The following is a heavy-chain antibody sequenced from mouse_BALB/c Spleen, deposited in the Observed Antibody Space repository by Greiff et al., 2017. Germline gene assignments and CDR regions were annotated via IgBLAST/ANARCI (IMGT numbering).Heavy chain of an antibody. J-gene: IGHJ3*01. CDR2: INPYNDGT. CDR1: GYTFTSYV. Sequence: EVQLQQSGPELVKPGASVKMSCMASGYTFTSYVMHWVKQKPGQGLEWIGYINPYNDGTKYNEKFKGKATLTSDKSSSTAYMELSSLTSEDSAVYYCATRYDGYYGGFAYWGQGTLVTVSA. D-gene: IGHD2-3*01. V-gene: IGHV1-14*01. CDR3: ATRYDGYYGGFAY.